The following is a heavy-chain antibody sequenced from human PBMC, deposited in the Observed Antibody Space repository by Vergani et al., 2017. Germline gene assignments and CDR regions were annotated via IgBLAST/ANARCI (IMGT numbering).Heavy chain of an antibody. D-gene: IGHD6-13*01. CDR1: GFTFDDYT. CDR3: AKSWLPFDY. Sequence: EVQLVESGGVVVQPGGSLRLSCAASGFTFDDYTMHWVRQAPGKGLEWVSLISWDGGSTYYADSVKGRFTISRDNSKNSLYLQMNSLRAEDTAVYYCAKSWLPFDYWGQGTLVTVSS. J-gene: IGHJ4*02. V-gene: IGHV3-43*01. CDR2: ISWDGGST.